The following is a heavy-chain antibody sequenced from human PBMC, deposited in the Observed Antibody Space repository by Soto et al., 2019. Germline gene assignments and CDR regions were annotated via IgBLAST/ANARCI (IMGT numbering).Heavy chain of an antibody. J-gene: IGHJ6*02. CDR1: GDSVSSNRAA. CDR2: SYYKSKWYN. D-gene: IGHD2-15*01. Sequence: PSQTLSLTRAISGDSVSSNRAAWNWIRQSPSRGLQGLGGSYYKSKWYNDYAVSVNSRLVINADTCRKQFSLRLNSVNPYDRDVYFCARSEEDSDYYYYGLYVCRPGTTVTVSS. CDR3: ARSEEDSDYYYYGLYV. V-gene: IGHV6-1*01.